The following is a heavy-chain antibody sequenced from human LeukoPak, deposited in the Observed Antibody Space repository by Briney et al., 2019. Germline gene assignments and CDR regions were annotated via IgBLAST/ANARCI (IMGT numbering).Heavy chain of an antibody. D-gene: IGHD1-26*01. CDR1: GFTFSSYW. Sequence: GGSLRLSCAASGFTFSSYWMNWVRQAPGKGLEWVANIKQDGSEKYYVDSVKGRFTISRDNAKNSLYLQMNSLRAEDTAVYYCARLPLSSPSEWGMDYWGQGTLVTVSS. CDR2: IKQDGSEK. J-gene: IGHJ4*02. CDR3: ARLPLSSPSEWGMDY. V-gene: IGHV3-7*01.